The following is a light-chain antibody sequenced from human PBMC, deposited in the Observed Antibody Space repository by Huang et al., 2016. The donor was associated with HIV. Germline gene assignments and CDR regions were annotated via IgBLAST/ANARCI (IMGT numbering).Light chain of an antibody. J-gene: IGKJ1*01. CDR1: QSILHTSKKKNF. Sequence: DIVMTQSSDSLTVSLGERATINCKSSQSILHTSKKKNFLSWVQQKPGQPPKSLMHWASTRESGVPDRFSGSGSGTDFTLTINGLQAEDVAVYYCQQYFSTPRTFGQGTRVEIK. CDR2: WAS. V-gene: IGKV4-1*01. CDR3: QQYFSTPRT.